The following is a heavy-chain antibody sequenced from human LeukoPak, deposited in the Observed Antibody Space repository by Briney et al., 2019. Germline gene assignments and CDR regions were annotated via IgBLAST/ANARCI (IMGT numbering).Heavy chain of an antibody. Sequence: PSETLSLTCAVYGGSFSGYYWSWIRQPPGKGLEWIGSIYYSGSTYYNPSLKSRVTISVDTSKNQFSLKLSSVTAADTAVYYCARDFIVVVPAASYYYYYYMDVWGKGTTVTVSS. D-gene: IGHD2-2*01. CDR1: GGSFSGYY. CDR3: ARDFIVVVPAASYYYYYYMDV. V-gene: IGHV4-34*01. J-gene: IGHJ6*03. CDR2: IYYSGST.